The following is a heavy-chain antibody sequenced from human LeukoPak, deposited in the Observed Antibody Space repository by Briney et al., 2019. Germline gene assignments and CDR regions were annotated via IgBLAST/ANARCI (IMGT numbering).Heavy chain of an antibody. Sequence: ASVTVSCKASGYTFTTYGITWVRQAPGQGLEWMGWISAYNGKKNYAQKFQGRVAMTTDTSTSTAYMELRSLRSDDTAVYYCATAGSGGAHVNAFDIWGQGTVVTVSS. J-gene: IGHJ3*02. CDR3: ATAGSGGAHVNAFDI. CDR2: ISAYNGKK. D-gene: IGHD4/OR15-4a*01. V-gene: IGHV1-18*01. CDR1: GYTFTTYG.